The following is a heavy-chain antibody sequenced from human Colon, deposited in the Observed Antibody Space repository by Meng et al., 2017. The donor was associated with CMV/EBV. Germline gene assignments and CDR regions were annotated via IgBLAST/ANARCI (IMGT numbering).Heavy chain of an antibody. J-gene: IGHJ4*02. CDR1: GGSISSGDYF. CDR3: ARGGLAFCGGDCYRGIDH. CDR2: IYYSAGT. D-gene: IGHD2-21*01. V-gene: IGHV4-30-4*08. Sequence: SETLSLTCTVSGGSISSGDYFWTWIRQPPGKGLEWIGYIYYSAGTYYNSSLKSRVSMSIDTSKKTFSPKVTSVTAADTAVYYCARGGLAFCGGDCYRGIDHWGQGTLVTVSS.